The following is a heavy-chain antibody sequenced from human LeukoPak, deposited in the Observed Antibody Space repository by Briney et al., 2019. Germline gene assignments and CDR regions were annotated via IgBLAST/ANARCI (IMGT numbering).Heavy chain of an antibody. V-gene: IGHV3-23*01. Sequence: PGGSLRLSCAASGFTFSNYAMTWVRQAPGKGLEWLSSISGSGGSTYYADSVKGRFTISRDNSKNTLYLQMNSLRAEDTAVYYCAKVGQPLLSPLNWFDPWGQGTLVTVSS. CDR3: AKVGQPLLSPLNWFDP. D-gene: IGHD2-21*02. J-gene: IGHJ5*02. CDR1: GFTFSNYA. CDR2: ISGSGGST.